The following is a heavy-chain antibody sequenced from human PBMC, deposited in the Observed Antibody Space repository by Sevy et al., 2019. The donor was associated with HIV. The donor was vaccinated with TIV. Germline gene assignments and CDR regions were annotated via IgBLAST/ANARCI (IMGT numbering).Heavy chain of an antibody. Sequence: ASVKVSCKASGGTFSSYAISWVRQAPGQGLEWMGGIIPIFGTANYAQKFQGRVTITADESTSTAYMELSSLRSEDTAVYYCARFDRAYDSSGYYWAGYFQHWGQGTLVTVSS. D-gene: IGHD3-22*01. J-gene: IGHJ1*01. CDR1: GGTFSSYA. CDR3: ARFDRAYDSSGYYWAGYFQH. CDR2: IIPIFGTA. V-gene: IGHV1-69*13.